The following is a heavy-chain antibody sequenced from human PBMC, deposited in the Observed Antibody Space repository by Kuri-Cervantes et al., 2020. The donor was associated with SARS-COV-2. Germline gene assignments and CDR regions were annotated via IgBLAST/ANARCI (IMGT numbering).Heavy chain of an antibody. CDR3: ARQVRGYGSDY. D-gene: IGHD3-3*01. J-gene: IGHJ4*02. Sequence: SETLSLTCAVSGYSISSGYYWGWIRQPPGKGLEWIGSIYHSGSTYYNPSLKSRVTISVDTSKNQFSLKLSSVTAADTAVYYCARQVRGYGSDYWGQGTLVTVSS. CDR1: GYSISSGYY. V-gene: IGHV4-38-2*01. CDR2: IYHSGST.